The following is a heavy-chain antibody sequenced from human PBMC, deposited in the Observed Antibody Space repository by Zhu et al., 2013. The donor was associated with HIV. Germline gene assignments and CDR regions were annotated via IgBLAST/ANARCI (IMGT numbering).Heavy chain of an antibody. CDR2: INPNNGAT. V-gene: IGHV1-2*02. J-gene: IGHJ6*03. Sequence: QVQLVQAGAEVKKPGASVKVSCKTSGYTFTDYYLHWVRQAPGQGLEWMGWINPNNGATKYAPNFQGRVTMTRDTSTSTAYMDLIRLTSDDTAVYYCASSIAAGGVGWDYHYMDVWGKGATVTVSS. D-gene: IGHD6-13*01. CDR1: GYTFTDYY. CDR3: ASSIAAGGVGWDYHYMDV.